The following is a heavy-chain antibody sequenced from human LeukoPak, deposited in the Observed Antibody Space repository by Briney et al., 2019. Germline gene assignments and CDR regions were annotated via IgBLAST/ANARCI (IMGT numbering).Heavy chain of an antibody. CDR3: ASPPLRGFRDSDI. J-gene: IGHJ3*02. CDR2: IYYSGST. V-gene: IGHV4-30-4*08. Sequence: SETLSLTCTVSGGSVSSGDYYWSWIRQPPGKGLEWIGYIYYSGSTYYNPSLKSRVTISVDTSKNQFSLKLSSVTAADTAVYYCASPPLRGFRDSDIWGQGTMVTVSS. D-gene: IGHD3-16*01. CDR1: GGSVSSGDYY.